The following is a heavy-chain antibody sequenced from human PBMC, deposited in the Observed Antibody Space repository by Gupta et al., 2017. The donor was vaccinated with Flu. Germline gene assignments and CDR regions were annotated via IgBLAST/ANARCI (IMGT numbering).Heavy chain of an antibody. CDR3: ARIGDCSSTSCFPDY. D-gene: IGHD2-2*01. V-gene: IGHV2-70*01. J-gene: IGHJ4*02. CDR2: IDWDDDK. Sequence: QPPGKALEWLALIDWDDDKYYSTSLKTRLTISKDTSKNQVVLTMTNMDPVDTATYYCARIGDCSSTSCFPDYWGQGTLVTVSS.